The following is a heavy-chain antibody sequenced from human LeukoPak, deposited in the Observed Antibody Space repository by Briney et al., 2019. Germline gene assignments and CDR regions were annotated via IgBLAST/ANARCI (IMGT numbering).Heavy chain of an antibody. Sequence: SETLSLTCTVSGGSISSSSYYWGWIRQPPGKGLEWIGSIYHSGSTHYNPSLKSRLTICVDTSKNQFSLKVNSVTAADTAVYYCARNGTVTVSGTKFNYFDYWGQGNLVTVSS. V-gene: IGHV4-39*01. J-gene: IGHJ4*02. D-gene: IGHD4-17*01. CDR1: GGSISSSSYY. CDR3: ARNGTVTVSGTKFNYFDY. CDR2: IYHSGST.